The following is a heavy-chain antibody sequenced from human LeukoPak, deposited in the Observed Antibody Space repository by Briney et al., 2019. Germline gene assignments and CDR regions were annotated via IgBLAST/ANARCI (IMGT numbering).Heavy chain of an antibody. V-gene: IGHV3-49*04. J-gene: IGHJ6*03. CDR3: TRADYVWGSYRPYYYYMDV. CDR1: EFSVGSNY. D-gene: IGHD3-16*02. CDR2: IRSKAYGGTT. Sequence: GGSLRLSCAASEFSVGSNYMTWVRQAPGKGLEWVGFIRSKAYGGTTEYAASVEGRFTISRDDSKSIAYLQMNSLKTEDTAVYYCTRADYVWGSYRPYYYYMDVWGKGTTVTISS.